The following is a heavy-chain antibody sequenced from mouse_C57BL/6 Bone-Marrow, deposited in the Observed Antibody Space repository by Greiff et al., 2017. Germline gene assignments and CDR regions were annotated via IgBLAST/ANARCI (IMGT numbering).Heavy chain of an antibody. CDR3: ARDYYGRGGSYFDV. V-gene: IGHV1-81*01. Sequence: VQLQQSGAELARPGASVKLSCKASGYTFTSYGISWVKQRTGQGLEWIGEIYPRSGNTYYNEKFKGKATLTADKSSRPAYMELRSLTSEDSAVYFCARDYYGRGGSYFDVWGTGTTVTVSS. CDR2: IYPRSGNT. J-gene: IGHJ1*03. D-gene: IGHD1-1*01. CDR1: GYTFTSYG.